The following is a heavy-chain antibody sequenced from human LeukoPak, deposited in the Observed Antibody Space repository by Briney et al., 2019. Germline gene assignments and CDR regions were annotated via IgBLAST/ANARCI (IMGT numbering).Heavy chain of an antibody. CDR1: GDSISNSHW. V-gene: IGHV4-4*02. CDR3: AKDPHTGIASDY. Sequence: PSETLSLTCAVSGDSISNSHWWSWVRQPPGKGLEWIGVIYLSGDTDYNPSLKSRVTISIDKSKNQFSLKLTYVTAADTAVYYCAKDPHTGIASDYWGHGTLVTVSS. D-gene: IGHD5-18*01. J-gene: IGHJ4*01. CDR2: IYLSGDT.